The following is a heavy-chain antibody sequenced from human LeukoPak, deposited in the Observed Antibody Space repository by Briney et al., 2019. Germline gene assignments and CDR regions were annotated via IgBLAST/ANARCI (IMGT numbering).Heavy chain of an antibody. V-gene: IGHV4-61*02. CDR2: IYTSGST. Sequence: PSETLSLTCTVSGGSISSGSYYWSWIRQPAGKGLEWIRRIYTSGSTNYNPSLKSRVTISVDTSKNQFSLKLSSVTAADTAVYHCARDRGYYDSSGYYYGTEWGQGTLVTVSS. CDR3: ARDRGYYDSSGYYYGTE. D-gene: IGHD3-22*01. CDR1: GGSISSGSYY. J-gene: IGHJ4*02.